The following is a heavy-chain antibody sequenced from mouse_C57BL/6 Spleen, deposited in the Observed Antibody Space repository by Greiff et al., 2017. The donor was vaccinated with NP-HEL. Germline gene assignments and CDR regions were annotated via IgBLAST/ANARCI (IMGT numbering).Heavy chain of an antibody. CDR1: GYAFTNYL. J-gene: IGHJ4*01. CDR2: INPGSGGT. D-gene: IGHD2-3*01. Sequence: VQLQQSGAELVRPGTSVKVSCKASGYAFTNYLIEWVKQRPGQGLEWIGVINPGSGGTNYNEKFKGKATLTADKSSSTAYMQLSSLTSEDSAVYFCAKSGYDGYYGDYAMDYWGQGTSVTVSS. V-gene: IGHV1-54*01. CDR3: AKSGYDGYYGDYAMDY.